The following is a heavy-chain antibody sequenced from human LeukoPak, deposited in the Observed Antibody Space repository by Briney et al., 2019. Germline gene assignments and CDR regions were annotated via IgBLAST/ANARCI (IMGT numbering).Heavy chain of an antibody. CDR3: ARDQPEDVDTAMIRYYYGMDV. CDR2: IIPIFGTA. J-gene: IGHJ6*02. CDR1: GGTFSSYA. D-gene: IGHD5-18*01. V-gene: IGHV1-69*13. Sequence: GASVKVSCKASGGTFSSYAINWVRQAPGQGLEWMGGIIPIFGTANYAQKFQGRVTITADESTSTAYMELSSLRSEDTAVYYCARDQPEDVDTAMIRYYYGMDVWGQGTTVTVSS.